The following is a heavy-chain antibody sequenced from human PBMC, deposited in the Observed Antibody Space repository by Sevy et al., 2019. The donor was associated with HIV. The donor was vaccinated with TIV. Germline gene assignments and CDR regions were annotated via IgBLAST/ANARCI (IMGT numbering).Heavy chain of an antibody. Sequence: GGSLRLSCEASGFTFSYSGMHWVRQAPGKGLEWVTFIQFDGSSRYYAESVKGRFTILRDNTKNTLYLQMNSLRRDDTAVYYCAKNTAAVGVGGFDYWGQGALVTVSS. CDR1: GFTFSYSG. D-gene: IGHD2-8*02. CDR2: IQFDGSSR. V-gene: IGHV3-30*02. J-gene: IGHJ4*02. CDR3: AKNTAAVGVGGFDY.